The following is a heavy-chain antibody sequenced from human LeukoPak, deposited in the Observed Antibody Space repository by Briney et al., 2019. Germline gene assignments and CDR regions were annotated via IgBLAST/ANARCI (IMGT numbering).Heavy chain of an antibody. CDR3: AGGGGYLIDY. CDR1: GFTFSSYW. V-gene: IGHV3-7*01. J-gene: IGHJ4*02. Sequence: GGSLRLSCTASGFTFSSYWMYWVRQVPGKELEWVAIIKSDGTEEHYLDSVKGRFTISRDNANNLLFLQMNNLRAEDTAVYYCAGGGGYLIDYWGQGTLVTVSS. CDR2: IKSDGTEE. D-gene: IGHD3-22*01.